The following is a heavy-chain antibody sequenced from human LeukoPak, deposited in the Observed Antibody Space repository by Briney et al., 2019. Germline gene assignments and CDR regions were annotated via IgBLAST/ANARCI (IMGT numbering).Heavy chain of an antibody. CDR2: ISSSSSYI. J-gene: IGHJ4*02. CDR1: GFTFSSYS. CDR3: ARDWVIVAGIDY. Sequence: GGSLRLSCAASGFTFSSYSMNWVRQAPGKGLEWVSSISSSSSYIYYADSGKGRFTISRDNAKNSLYLQMNSLRAEDTAVYYCARDWVIVAGIDYWGQGTLVTVSS. D-gene: IGHD3-22*01. V-gene: IGHV3-21*01.